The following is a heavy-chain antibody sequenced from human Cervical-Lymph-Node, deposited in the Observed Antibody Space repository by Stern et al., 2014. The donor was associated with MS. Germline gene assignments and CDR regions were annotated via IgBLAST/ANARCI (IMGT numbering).Heavy chain of an antibody. V-gene: IGHV4-59*01. CDR2: IYYSGST. CDR3: AREIYGGNSRPFDY. CDR1: GGSIHSYY. J-gene: IGHJ4*02. Sequence: VQLVESGPGLVKPSETLSLTCTVSGGSIHSYYWNWIRQPPGKGLEWIGDIYYSGSTNYNPSLKSRVTISVDTSKNHLSLRLSSVTAADTAVYYCAREIYGGNSRPFDYWGQGTLVTVSS. D-gene: IGHD4-23*01.